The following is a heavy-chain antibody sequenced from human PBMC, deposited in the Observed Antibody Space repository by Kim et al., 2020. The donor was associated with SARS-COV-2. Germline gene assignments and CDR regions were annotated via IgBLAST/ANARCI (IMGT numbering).Heavy chain of an antibody. CDR1: GGSFSGYH. CDR2: INQSGSA. CDR3: ARGFTSDCSGDSCLVA. V-gene: IGHV4-34*01. Sequence: SETLSLTCAVYGGSFSGYHWSWIRQTPGKGLEWIGEINQSGSAYYNPSLSSRLTISVDTSKNQFSLRLSSVTAADTSVYYCARGFTSDCSGDSCLVAWG. J-gene: IGHJ5*01. D-gene: IGHD2-15*01.